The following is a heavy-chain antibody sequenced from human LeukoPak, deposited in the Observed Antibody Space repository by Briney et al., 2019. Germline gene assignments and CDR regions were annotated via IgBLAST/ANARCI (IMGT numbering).Heavy chain of an antibody. J-gene: IGHJ4*02. CDR2: IYYSGST. CDR3: ARGRSIVGAGY. D-gene: IGHD1-26*01. CDR1: GGSISSSSYY. V-gene: IGHV4-39*01. Sequence: PSETLSLTCTVSGGSISSSSYYWGWIRQPPGKGLEWIGSIYYSGSTYYNPSLKSRVTISVDTSKNQFPLKLSSVTAADTAVYYCARGRSIVGAGYWGQGTLVTVSS.